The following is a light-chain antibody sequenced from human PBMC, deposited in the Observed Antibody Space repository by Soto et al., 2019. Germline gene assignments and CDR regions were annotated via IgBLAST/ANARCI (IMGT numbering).Light chain of an antibody. CDR2: DAS. CDR1: QSVSSY. CDR3: QQYGSSGT. J-gene: IGKJ1*01. Sequence: EIVLTQSPATLSLSPGERATLSCRASQSVSSYLAWYQQKPGQAPRLLIYDASSRATGIPDRFSGSGSGTEFTLTISSLQSEDFAVYYCQQYGSSGTFGQGTKVDI. V-gene: IGKV3-20*01.